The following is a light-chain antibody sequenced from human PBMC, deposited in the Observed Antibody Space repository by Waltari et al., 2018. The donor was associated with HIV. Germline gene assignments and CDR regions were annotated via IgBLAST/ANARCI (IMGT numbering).Light chain of an antibody. CDR2: STS. CDR3: LLYYGGAQRYV. V-gene: IGLV7-43*01. Sequence: QTVLTQEPSLTVSPGGTVPLTCASSTGAVTSGNYPNWFQQKPGQAPRGLIYSTSNKNSWTPARFSGSLLGGKAALTLSGVQPEDETEYYCLLYYGGAQRYVFGTGTKVTVL. CDR1: TGAVTSGNY. J-gene: IGLJ1*01.